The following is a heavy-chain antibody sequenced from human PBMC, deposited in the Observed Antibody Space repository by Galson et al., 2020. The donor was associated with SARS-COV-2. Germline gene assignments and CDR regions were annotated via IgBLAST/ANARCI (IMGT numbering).Heavy chain of an antibody. Sequence: SETLSLTCAVSGVSISSVDSYWSWIRQHPQKGLEWLGYIFYSGFTYYSPSFKSRLTMSLDTSKNQFSLKLNAVTAADTAVYYCASGLGGDYWGPGTLVTVSS. V-gene: IGHV4-31*11. J-gene: IGHJ4*02. D-gene: IGHD1-26*01. CDR1: GVSISSVDSY. CDR3: ASGLGGDY. CDR2: IFYSGFT.